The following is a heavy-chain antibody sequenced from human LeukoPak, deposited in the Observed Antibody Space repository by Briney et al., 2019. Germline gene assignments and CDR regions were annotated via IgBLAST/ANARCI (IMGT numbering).Heavy chain of an antibody. CDR2: INGGEGP. CDR1: GFTVSSTY. CDR3: ARDRYFDF. J-gene: IGHJ4*01. V-gene: IGHV3-53*01. Sequence: GGSLRLSCAASGFTVSSTYMSRVRQAPGKGLEWVSLINGGEGPYYADSVKGRFTTSTDNSKNTLSLQMTSLRAEDTAMYYCARDRYFDFWGQGTLVTVSS.